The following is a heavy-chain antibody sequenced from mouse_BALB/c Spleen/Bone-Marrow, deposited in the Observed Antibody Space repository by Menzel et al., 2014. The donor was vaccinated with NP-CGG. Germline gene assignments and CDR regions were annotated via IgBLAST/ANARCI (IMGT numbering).Heavy chain of an antibody. Sequence: EVQGVESGGGLVQPGGSRKLSCAASGFTFSSFGMHWVRQAPEKGLEWVAYISGGSSIIYYADTVKGRFTISRDNPKNTLFLRMTSLRSEDTAIYYCARKDYFGYAAMDYWGQGTSVTVSS. CDR2: ISGGSSII. CDR1: GFTFSSFG. V-gene: IGHV5-17*02. D-gene: IGHD1-2*01. CDR3: ARKDYFGYAAMDY. J-gene: IGHJ4*01.